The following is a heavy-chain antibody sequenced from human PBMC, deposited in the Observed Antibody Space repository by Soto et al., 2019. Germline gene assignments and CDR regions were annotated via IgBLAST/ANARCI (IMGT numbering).Heavy chain of an antibody. D-gene: IGHD3-9*01. CDR3: LTWSHDVLTGPDAHGMDV. Sequence: PGGSLRLSCAGSGVIFSNYAMSWVRQAPGEGLEWVSSIDYRPSNTYYADSVKGRFTISRDTSNDMLSLQMISLRFEDPAVYYCLTWSHDVLTGPDAHGMDVWGPGTTVTVS. V-gene: IGHV3-23*01. J-gene: IGHJ6*02. CDR2: IDYRPSNT. CDR1: GVIFSNYA.